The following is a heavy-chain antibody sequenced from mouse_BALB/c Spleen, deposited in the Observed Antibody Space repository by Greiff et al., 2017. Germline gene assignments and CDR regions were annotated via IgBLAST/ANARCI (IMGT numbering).Heavy chain of an antibody. J-gene: IGHJ1*01. D-gene: IGHD1-1*01. CDR2: IDPETGGT. Sequence: VQLQQSGAELVRPGASVTLSCKASGYTFTDYEMHWVKQTPVHGLEWIGAIDPETGGTAYKQKFKGKATLTADKSSSTAYMERRSLPSEDSAVYYCTRGDYYGSRFVWGAGTTVTVSS. V-gene: IGHV1-15*01. CDR3: TRGDYYGSRFV. CDR1: GYTFTDYE.